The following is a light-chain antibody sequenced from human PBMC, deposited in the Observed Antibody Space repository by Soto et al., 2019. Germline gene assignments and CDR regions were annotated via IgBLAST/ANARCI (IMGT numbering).Light chain of an antibody. CDR1: SSDVGGYNY. V-gene: IGLV2-14*01. J-gene: IGLJ1*01. CDR3: TSFTSNTTYV. CDR2: EVS. Sequence: QSALTQPASASGSPGQSITISCTGTSSDVGGYNYVCWYQHHPGKAPKLIISEVSNRPSGVSDRFSGSKSGNTASLTISGLQPEDEADYYCTSFTSNTTYVFGTGTKVTVL.